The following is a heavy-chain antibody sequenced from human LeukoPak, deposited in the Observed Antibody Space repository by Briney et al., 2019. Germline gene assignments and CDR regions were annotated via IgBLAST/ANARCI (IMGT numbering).Heavy chain of an antibody. CDR1: GYTFTSYG. Sequence: ASVKVSCKASGYTFTSYGISWVRQAPGQGLEWMGWISAYNGNTNYAQKLQGRVTMTTDTSTSTAYMELRSLRSDDTAVYYCARRGNPGAIRWNYYYYGMDVWGQGTTVTVSS. J-gene: IGHJ6*02. CDR3: ARRGNPGAIRWNYYYYGMDV. CDR2: ISAYNGNT. D-gene: IGHD2-2*02. V-gene: IGHV1-18*01.